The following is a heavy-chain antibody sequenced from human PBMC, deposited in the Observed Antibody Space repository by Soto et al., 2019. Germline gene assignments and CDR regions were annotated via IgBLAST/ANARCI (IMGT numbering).Heavy chain of an antibody. D-gene: IGHD3-16*01. Sequence: LSLTCTVSGDSISSPDYYWSWIRQAPGKGLELIGYVYYRGSIYYTPSFESRVSISIDTSKNQFSLRLTSVTAADSAVYFCARVTFTPNWFDSWGQGILVTVSS. J-gene: IGHJ5*01. CDR2: VYYRGSI. V-gene: IGHV4-30-4*01. CDR3: ARVTFTPNWFDS. CDR1: GDSISSPDYY.